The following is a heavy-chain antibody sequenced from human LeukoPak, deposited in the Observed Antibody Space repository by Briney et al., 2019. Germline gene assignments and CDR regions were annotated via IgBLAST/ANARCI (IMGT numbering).Heavy chain of an antibody. D-gene: IGHD4-17*01. J-gene: IGHJ4*02. V-gene: IGHV3-30*18. CDR1: GFTFSSYE. CDR3: AKDRRYGDLYFDY. Sequence: GGSLRLSCAASGFTFSSYEMNWVRQAPGKGLEWVAVISYDGSNKYYADSVKGRFTISRDNSKNTLYLQMNSLRAEDTAVYYCAKDRRYGDLYFDYWGQGTLVTVSS. CDR2: ISYDGSNK.